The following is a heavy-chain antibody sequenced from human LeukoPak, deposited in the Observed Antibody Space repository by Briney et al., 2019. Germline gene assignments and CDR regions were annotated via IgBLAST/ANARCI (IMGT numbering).Heavy chain of an antibody. D-gene: IGHD5-24*01. V-gene: IGHV4-38-2*02. CDR3: ARGWRDGYNFLTLYYYYYMDV. CDR1: GYSISSGYF. CDR2: IYHSGNT. Sequence: PSETLSLTCTVSGYSISSGYFWGWIRQSPEKGLEWIGSIYHSGNTYYNPSLNKSRVTISVDTSKNQFSLKLSSVTAADTAVYYCARGWRDGYNFLTLYYYYYMDVWGKGTTVTVSS. J-gene: IGHJ6*03.